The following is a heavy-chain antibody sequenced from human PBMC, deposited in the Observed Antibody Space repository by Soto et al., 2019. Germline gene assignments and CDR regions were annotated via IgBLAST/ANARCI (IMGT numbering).Heavy chain of an antibody. CDR2: ISGSGGTT. J-gene: IGHJ4*02. Sequence: GGSLRLSCAASGFTFSSYAMSWVRQAPGKGLEWVSAISGSGGTTYYADSVKGRFTISRDNSKNTLYLQMNSLRVEDTAVYYCAKAVTGWYVVGPFDYWGQGTLVTVSS. CDR1: GFTFSSYA. D-gene: IGHD6-19*01. V-gene: IGHV3-23*01. CDR3: AKAVTGWYVVGPFDY.